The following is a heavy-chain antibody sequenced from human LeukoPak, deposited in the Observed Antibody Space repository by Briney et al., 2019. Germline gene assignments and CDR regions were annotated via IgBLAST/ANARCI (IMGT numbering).Heavy chain of an antibody. CDR2: INSDGSTT. D-gene: IGHD3-22*01. Sequence: PGGSLRLSCAASGFTFSNYWMHWVRQAPGKGLVWVSRINSDGSTTNYADSVKGRFTISRDNAKNTLFLQMNSLRAEDTAVYYCAKDRRGYYDSSGLYYFDYWGQGTLVTVSS. CDR1: GFTFSNYW. V-gene: IGHV3-74*01. CDR3: AKDRRGYYDSSGLYYFDY. J-gene: IGHJ4*02.